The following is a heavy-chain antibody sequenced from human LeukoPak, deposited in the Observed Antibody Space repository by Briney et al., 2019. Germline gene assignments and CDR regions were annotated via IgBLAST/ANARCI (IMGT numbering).Heavy chain of an antibody. Sequence: HPGGSLRLSCAASGFTFSSYWMHWVRQAPGKRLEWVAVIWNDGSETFHADSVKGRFRIARDNSKNTLYLQMNSLRAEDTAVYFCARDMGRAWYGPPDYWGQGTLVTVSS. CDR3: ARDMGRAWYGPPDY. D-gene: IGHD6-13*01. V-gene: IGHV3-33*08. CDR2: IWNDGSET. CDR1: GFTFSSYW. J-gene: IGHJ4*02.